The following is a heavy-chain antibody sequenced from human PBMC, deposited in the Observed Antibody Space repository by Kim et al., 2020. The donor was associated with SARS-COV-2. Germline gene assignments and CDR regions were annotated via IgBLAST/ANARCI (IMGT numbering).Heavy chain of an antibody. J-gene: IGHJ5*02. CDR3: ARGGFYCSGGSCYSGFWFDP. V-gene: IGHV6-1*01. Sequence: SQTLSLTCAISGDSVSSNSAAWNWIRQSPSRGLEWLGRTYYRSKWYNDYAVSVKSRITINPDTSKNQFSLQLNSVTPEDTAVYYCARGGFYCSGGSCYSGFWFDPWGQGTLVTVSS. D-gene: IGHD2-15*01. CDR1: GDSVSSNSAA. CDR2: TYYRSKWYN.